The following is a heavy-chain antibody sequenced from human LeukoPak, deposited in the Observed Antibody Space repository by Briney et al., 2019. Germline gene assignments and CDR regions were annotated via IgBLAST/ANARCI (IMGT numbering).Heavy chain of an antibody. Sequence: PGGSLRLSCAASGFTFSNAWMSWVRQAPGKGLEWVGRIKSKTDGGTTDYAAPVKGRFTISRDDSKNTLYLQMNSLKTEDTAVYYCTTDPPKDSSGYYYGNYWGQGTLVTVSS. CDR1: GFTFSNAW. J-gene: IGHJ4*02. V-gene: IGHV3-15*01. CDR3: TTDPPKDSSGYYYGNY. D-gene: IGHD3-22*01. CDR2: IKSKTDGGTT.